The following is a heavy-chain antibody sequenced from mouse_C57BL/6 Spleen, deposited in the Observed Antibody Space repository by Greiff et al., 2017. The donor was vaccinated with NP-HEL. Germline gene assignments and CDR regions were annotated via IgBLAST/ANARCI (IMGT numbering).Heavy chain of an antibody. J-gene: IGHJ4*01. D-gene: IGHD3-2*02. CDR3: AREATWAMDD. V-gene: IGHV1-18*01. CDR2: INPNSGGT. Sequence: EVQLQQSGPELVKPGASVKIPCTASGYTFTDYNMDWVKQSHGKSLEWIGDINPNSGGTIYNQKFKGKATLTVDKSSSTAYMELRSLTYEDTAVYYCAREATWAMDDWGQGTSVTVSS. CDR1: GYTFTDYN.